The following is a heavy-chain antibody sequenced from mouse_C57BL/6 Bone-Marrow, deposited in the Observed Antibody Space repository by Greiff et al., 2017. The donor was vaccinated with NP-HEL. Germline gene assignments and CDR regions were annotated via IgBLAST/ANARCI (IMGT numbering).Heavy chain of an antibody. D-gene: IGHD2-3*01. CDR1: GFTFSSYG. CDR2: ISSGGSYT. CDR3: ARHGGYYVGYAMDY. Sequence: EVKLVESGGDLVKPGGSLKLSCAASGFTFSSYGMSWVRQTPDKRLAWVATISSGGSYTYYPDSVKGRFTISRDNAKNTLYLQMSSLKSEDTAMYYCARHGGYYVGYAMDYWGQGTSVTVSS. V-gene: IGHV5-6*01. J-gene: IGHJ4*01.